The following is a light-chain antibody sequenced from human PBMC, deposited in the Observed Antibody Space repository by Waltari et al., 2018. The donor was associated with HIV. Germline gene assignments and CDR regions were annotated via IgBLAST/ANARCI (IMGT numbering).Light chain of an antibody. V-gene: IGLV1-47*01. CDR2: RNN. CDR3: VTWADRSSGPVV. CDR1: SSKIVNNY. J-gene: IGLJ2*01. Sequence: QSVLSLPPSASVTPAQRITISCSGSSSKIVNNYVHCYQHLPGTAPKLLIYRNNQRASGVPDRFSGSKSGTSASLAISGLRSEDEADYYCVTWADRSSGPVVFGGGTKVTVL.